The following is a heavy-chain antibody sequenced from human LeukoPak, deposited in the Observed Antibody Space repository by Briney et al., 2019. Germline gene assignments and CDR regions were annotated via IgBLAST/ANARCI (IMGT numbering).Heavy chain of an antibody. CDR3: ARGWDFWSGYRTPFDY. J-gene: IGHJ4*02. Sequence: GGSLRLSCAASGFTFSSYSMNWVRQAPGKGLECVSSISSSSSYIYYADSVKGRFTISRDNAKNSLYLQMNSLRAEDTAVYYCARGWDFWSGYRTPFDYWGQGTLVTVSS. CDR1: GFTFSSYS. V-gene: IGHV3-21*01. D-gene: IGHD3-3*01. CDR2: ISSSSSYI.